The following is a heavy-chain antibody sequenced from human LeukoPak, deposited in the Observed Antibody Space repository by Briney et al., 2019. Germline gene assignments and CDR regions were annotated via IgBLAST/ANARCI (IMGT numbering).Heavy chain of an antibody. V-gene: IGHV1-69*06. CDR1: GGTFSSYA. J-gene: IGHJ4*02. Sequence: SVKVSCKASGGTFSSYAISWVRQAPGQGLKWMGRIIPIFGTANYPQKFQGRVTITADKSTGTGYMELSSLRSEDTAVYYCASTVSGSLEMDYWGQGTLVTVPS. CDR3: ASTVSGSLEMDY. CDR2: IIPIFGTA. D-gene: IGHD3-3*01.